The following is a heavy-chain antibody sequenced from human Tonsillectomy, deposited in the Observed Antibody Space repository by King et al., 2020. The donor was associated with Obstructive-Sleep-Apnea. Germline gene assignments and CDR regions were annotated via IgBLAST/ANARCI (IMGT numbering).Heavy chain of an antibody. CDR3: ARDRYDYGLDNSTLHYYGMDV. Sequence: VQLVESGGGLVQPGGSLRLSCAASGFSVTSSYINWVRQAPGKGLEWGSVIYSSGTTHYADSLKGPFTISRPNSNNTGYLQMNTLRAEDTAVYYCARDRYDYGLDNSTLHYYGMDVWGQGTTVSVS. D-gene: IGHD3-16*01. CDR2: IYSSGTT. V-gene: IGHV3-53*04. J-gene: IGHJ6*02. CDR1: GFSVTSSY.